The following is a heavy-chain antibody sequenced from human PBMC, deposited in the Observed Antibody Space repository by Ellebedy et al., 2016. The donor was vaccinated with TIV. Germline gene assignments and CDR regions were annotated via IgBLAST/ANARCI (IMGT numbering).Heavy chain of an antibody. CDR3: AKTGGDIYGLPDF. CDR1: GFTFSSYG. V-gene: IGHV3-23*01. J-gene: IGHJ4*02. Sequence: PGGSLRLSCAASGFTFSSYGMTWVRLAPRKGLEWVSALSGSGVTTYYADSVKVLFTFSRDNSKNTVYLQMNSLRAEDTAVHYCAKTGGDIYGLPDFWGQGTLVTVSS. D-gene: IGHD5-18*01. CDR2: LSGSGVTT.